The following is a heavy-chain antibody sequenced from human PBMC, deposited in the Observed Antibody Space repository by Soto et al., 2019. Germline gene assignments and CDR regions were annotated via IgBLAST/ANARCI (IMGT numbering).Heavy chain of an antibody. D-gene: IGHD6-13*01. Sequence: QPVGSLRLSCTASGFTFRRHGMHWVRQAPGKGLEWVANIKQDGSEKYYVDSVKGRFTISRDNAKNSLYLQMNSLRAEDTAVYYCARDYSSSWWGYYYYGMDVWGQGTTVTVSS. CDR3: ARDYSSSWWGYYYYGMDV. V-gene: IGHV3-7*01. CDR1: GFTFRRHG. J-gene: IGHJ6*02. CDR2: IKQDGSEK.